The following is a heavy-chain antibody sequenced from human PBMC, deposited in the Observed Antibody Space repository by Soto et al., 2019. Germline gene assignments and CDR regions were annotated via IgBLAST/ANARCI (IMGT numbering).Heavy chain of an antibody. D-gene: IGHD6-13*01. J-gene: IGHJ5*02. CDR2: IYYSGST. V-gene: IGHV4-39*01. Sequence: ETLSLTCPVSGGSISSSSYYWGWIRQPPGKGLEWIGSIYYSGSTYYNPSLKSRVTISVDTSKNQFSLKLSSVTAADTAVYYCARHQSHSSSYVDPWGQGILVTVSS. CDR3: ARHQSHSSSYVDP. CDR1: GGSISSSSYY.